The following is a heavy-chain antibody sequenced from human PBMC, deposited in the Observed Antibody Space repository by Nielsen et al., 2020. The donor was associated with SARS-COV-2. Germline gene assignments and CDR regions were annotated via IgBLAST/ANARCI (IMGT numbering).Heavy chain of an antibody. V-gene: IGHV4-34*01. CDR3: ARGIQLRAFDI. CDR2: INHSGST. J-gene: IGHJ3*02. CDR1: GGSFSGYY. Sequence: SETLSLTCAVYGGSFSGYYWSWIRQPSGKGLEWIGEINHSGSTNYNPSLKSRVTISVDTPKNQSSLKLSSVTAADTAVYYCARGIQLRAFDIWGQGTMVTVSS. D-gene: IGHD5-18*01.